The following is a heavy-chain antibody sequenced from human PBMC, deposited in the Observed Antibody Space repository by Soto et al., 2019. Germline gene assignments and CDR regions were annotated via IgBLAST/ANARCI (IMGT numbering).Heavy chain of an antibody. CDR3: ARVAPYAYSSSWFDY. V-gene: IGHV3-48*02. D-gene: IGHD6-13*01. J-gene: IGHJ4*02. CDR2: ISSSSSTI. CDR1: GFTFSSYS. Sequence: EVQLVESGGGLVQPGGSLRLSCAASGFTFSSYSMNWVRQAPGKGLEWVSYISSSSSTIYYADSVKGRFTISRDNAKNSLYLQMNSLRDEDTAVYYCARVAPYAYSSSWFDYWGQGTLVTVSS.